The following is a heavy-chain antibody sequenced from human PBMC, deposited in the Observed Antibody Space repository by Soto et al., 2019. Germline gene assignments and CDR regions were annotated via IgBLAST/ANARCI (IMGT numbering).Heavy chain of an antibody. V-gene: IGHV4-4*07. CDR2: IYATGTT. Sequence: PSETLSLTCTVSGASISGFYWSWVRKSAGKGLEWIGRIYATGTTDYNPSLKSRVMMSVDTSKKQFSLKLRSVTAADTAVYYCVRDGTKTLRDWFDPWGQGISVTVSS. CDR1: GASISGFY. CDR3: VRDGTKTLRDWFDP. D-gene: IGHD1-1*01. J-gene: IGHJ5*02.